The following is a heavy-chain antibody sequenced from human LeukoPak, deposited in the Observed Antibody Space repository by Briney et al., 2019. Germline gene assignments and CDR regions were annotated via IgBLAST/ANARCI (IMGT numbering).Heavy chain of an antibody. D-gene: IGHD6-19*01. J-gene: IGHJ4*02. CDR2: IYPGDSDS. CDR3: ARVSSSGWPDFDF. V-gene: IGHV5-51*01. Sequence: GESLKISCKGSGYSFTNYWIGWVRQMSGKGLEWVGMIYPGDSDSRYSPSFEGQVTISADKSTTTAYLQWSNLKASDTAIYFCARVSSSGWPDFDFWGQGTLVTVSS. CDR1: GYSFTNYW.